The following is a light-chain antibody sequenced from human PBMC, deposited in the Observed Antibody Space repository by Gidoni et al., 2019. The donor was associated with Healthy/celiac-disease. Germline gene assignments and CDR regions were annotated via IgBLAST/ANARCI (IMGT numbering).Light chain of an antibody. J-gene: IGKJ2*01. CDR1: QGISSY. CDR2: AAS. V-gene: IGKV1-9*01. Sequence: SASVGDRVTITCRASQGISSYLPWYQQKPGKAPKLLIYAASTLQSGVPSRFSGSGSGTEFTLTISSLQPEDFATYYCQQRNSYPRTFGQGTKLEIK. CDR3: QQRNSYPRT.